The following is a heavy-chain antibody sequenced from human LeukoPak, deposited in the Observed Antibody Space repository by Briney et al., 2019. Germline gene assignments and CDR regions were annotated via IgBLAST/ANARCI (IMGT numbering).Heavy chain of an antibody. V-gene: IGHV3-21*01. CDR1: GFTFSSYS. J-gene: IGHJ5*02. D-gene: IGHD3-10*01. Sequence: KAGGSLRLSCAASGFTFSSYSMNWVRQAPGKGLEWVSSISSSSSYIYYADSVKGRFTISRDNAKNSLYLQMNSLRAEDTAVYYCARDPSKGTMVRGENWFDPWGQGTLVTVSS. CDR3: ARDPSKGTMVRGENWFDP. CDR2: ISSSSSYI.